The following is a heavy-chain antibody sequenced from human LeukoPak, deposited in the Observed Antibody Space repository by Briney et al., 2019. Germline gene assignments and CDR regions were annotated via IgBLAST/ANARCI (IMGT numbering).Heavy chain of an antibody. V-gene: IGHV3-66*01. Sequence: GGSLRLSCAASGFTVSSNYMSWVRQAPGKGLEWVSVIYSGGTTYYADSVKGRFTISRDNSKNTLCLQMNSLRAEDTAVYYCARAGPNDHRFDYWGQGTLVTVSS. J-gene: IGHJ4*02. CDR1: GFTVSSNY. D-gene: IGHD1-1*01. CDR3: ARAGPNDHRFDY. CDR2: IYSGGTT.